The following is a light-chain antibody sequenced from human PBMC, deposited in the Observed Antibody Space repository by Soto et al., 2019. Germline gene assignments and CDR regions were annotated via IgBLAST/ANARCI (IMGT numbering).Light chain of an antibody. V-gene: IGKV3-11*01. CDR1: QSVGTF. J-gene: IGKJ4*01. CDR3: QQRRTWPLT. Sequence: EIVLTQSPATLSLSPGESATLSCRASQSVGTFLAWYQHKPGQAPRLLILDASTMATGVPPRFSGSKSGTDFTLTISRLEPEDFAVYYCQQRRTWPLTFGGGTKVDI. CDR2: DAS.